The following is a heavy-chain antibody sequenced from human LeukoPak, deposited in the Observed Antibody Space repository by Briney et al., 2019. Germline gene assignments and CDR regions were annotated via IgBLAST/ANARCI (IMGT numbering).Heavy chain of an antibody. J-gene: IGHJ4*02. Sequence: ASVKVSCKASGYTFTNYAMHWVRQAPGQRLEWMGWINAGNGNTEYSQKFQGRLTITWDTSASTAYMELRSLRSDDTAVYYCARDGARFGGVIVNLIDYWGQGTLVTVSS. CDR3: ARDGARFGGVIVNLIDY. V-gene: IGHV1-3*01. CDR2: INAGNGNT. CDR1: GYTFTNYA. D-gene: IGHD3-16*02.